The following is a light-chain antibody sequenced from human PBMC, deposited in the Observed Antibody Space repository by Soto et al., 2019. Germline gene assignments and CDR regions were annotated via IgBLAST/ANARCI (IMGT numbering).Light chain of an antibody. J-gene: IGLJ2*01. CDR3: SSYAGTNNLV. CDR2: EVS. CDR1: SSDVGGYNY. Sequence: QSALTQPPCASGSPGQSGTISCTGTSSDVGGYNYVSWYQQYPGKAPKIMIYEVSERPSGVPVRFSGSKSGNTASLTVSGLQAEDEADYYCSSYAGTNNLVFGGGTKLTVL. V-gene: IGLV2-8*01.